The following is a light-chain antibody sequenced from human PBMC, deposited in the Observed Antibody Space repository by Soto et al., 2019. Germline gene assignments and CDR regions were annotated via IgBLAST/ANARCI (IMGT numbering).Light chain of an antibody. Sequence: DIQMTQSPSTLSGSVGDRVTITCRDSQTISSWLAWYQQKPGKAPKLLIYKASTLKSGVPSRFSGSGSGTEFTLTISSLRPDDFATYYCQHYNSYSEAFGQGTKVDIK. V-gene: IGKV1-5*03. CDR3: QHYNSYSEA. CDR1: QTISSW. J-gene: IGKJ1*01. CDR2: KAS.